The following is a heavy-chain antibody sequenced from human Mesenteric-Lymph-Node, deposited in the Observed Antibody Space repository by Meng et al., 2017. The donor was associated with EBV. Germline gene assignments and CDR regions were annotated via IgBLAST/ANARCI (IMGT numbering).Heavy chain of an antibody. D-gene: IGHD2-15*01. V-gene: IGHV4-30-4*01. J-gene: IGHJ5*02. CDR2: IFYSGST. CDR1: GGSISSGVYY. CDR3: ARGQKGYCSGGSCPNWFDP. Sequence: QVQLQESGPGLVKPSXXLSLTCAVSGGSISSGVYYWNWIRQPPGKGLEWIGYIFYSGSTYYNPSLKSRVTISLDTSKNQFSLKLSSVTAADTAVYYCARGQKGYCSGGSCPNWFDPWGQGTLVTVSS.